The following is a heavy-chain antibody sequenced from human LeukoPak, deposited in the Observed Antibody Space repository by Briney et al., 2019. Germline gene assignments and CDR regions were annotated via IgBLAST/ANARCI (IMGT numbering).Heavy chain of an antibody. D-gene: IGHD4-17*01. Sequence: PGGSLRLSCAASGFTVSSNYMSWVRQAPGKGLEWVSVIYSGGSTYYADSVKGRFTISRDNSKNTLYLQMNSLRAEGTAVYYCARREDYGDYVGAFDIWGQGTMVTVSS. V-gene: IGHV3-53*01. CDR3: ARREDYGDYVGAFDI. J-gene: IGHJ3*02. CDR1: GFTVSSNY. CDR2: IYSGGST.